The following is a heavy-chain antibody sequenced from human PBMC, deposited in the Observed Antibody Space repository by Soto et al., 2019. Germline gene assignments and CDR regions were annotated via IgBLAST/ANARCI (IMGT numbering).Heavy chain of an antibody. D-gene: IGHD5-18*01. CDR3: ATESGSTYGYFDH. Sequence: SETLSVTCTVSGGSVTSDEDYWTWIRQSPGKGLEWIGYISNSGSTGYNPSLKTRLSMSVDRSKNQFTLRLTSVTAADTAVYFCATESGSTYGYFDHWGQGTQVTVSS. CDR2: ISNSGST. J-gene: IGHJ4*01. V-gene: IGHV4-30-4*01. CDR1: GGSVTSDEDY.